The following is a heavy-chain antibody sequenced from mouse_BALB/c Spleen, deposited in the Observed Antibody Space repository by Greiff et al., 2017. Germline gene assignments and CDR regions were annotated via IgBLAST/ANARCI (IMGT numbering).Heavy chain of an antibody. J-gene: IGHJ2*01. CDR2: INPSNGRT. D-gene: IGHD2-1*01. V-gene: IGHV1S81*02. Sequence: QVQLQQPGAELVKPGASVKLSCKASGYTFTSYWMHWVKQRPGQGLEWIGEINPSNGRTNYNEKFKSKATLTVDKSSSTAYMQLSSLTSEDSAVYYCARCEGNYEYWGQGTTLTVSS. CDR3: ARCEGNYEY. CDR1: GYTFTSYW.